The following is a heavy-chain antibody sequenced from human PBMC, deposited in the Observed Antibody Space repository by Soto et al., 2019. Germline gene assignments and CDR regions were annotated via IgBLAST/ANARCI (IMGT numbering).Heavy chain of an antibody. CDR2: ISGSDDST. CDR3: ANRSRSSIVDY. V-gene: IGHV3-23*01. CDR1: GFTFSSYA. D-gene: IGHD6-6*01. Sequence: EVQLLESGGGLVQPGESLRLSCAASGFTFSSYAMSWVRQAPGKGLEWVSVISGSDDSTYYADSVKGRFTIYRDNSQNSLSVQIISLRVEVTAVHYCANRSRSSIVDYWGQGTLVTVSS. J-gene: IGHJ4*02.